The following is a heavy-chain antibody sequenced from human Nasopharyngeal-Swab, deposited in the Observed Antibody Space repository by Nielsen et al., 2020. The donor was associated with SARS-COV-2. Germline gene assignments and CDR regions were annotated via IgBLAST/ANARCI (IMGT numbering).Heavy chain of an antibody. V-gene: IGHV3-11*01. CDR3: AKDFETYCSGGSCGVFDY. CDR1: GFTFSDYY. D-gene: IGHD2-15*01. Sequence: GESLKISCAASGFTFSDYYMSWIRQAPGKGLEWVSYISSSGSTTYYADSVKGRFTISRDNSKNTLYLQMNSLRAEDTAVYYCAKDFETYCSGGSCGVFDYWGQGTLVTVSS. CDR2: ISSSGSTT. J-gene: IGHJ4*02.